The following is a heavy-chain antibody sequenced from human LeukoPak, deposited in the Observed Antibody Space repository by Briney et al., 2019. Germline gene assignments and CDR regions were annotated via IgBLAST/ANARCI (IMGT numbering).Heavy chain of an antibody. V-gene: IGHV3-7*01. CDR1: GLTFSIYW. CDR2: IKKDGSEK. Sequence: GGSQRLSCAASGLTFSIYWMSWVRQAPGKGLEWVANIKKDGSEKYYVDSVKGRFTISRDNAKNSLYLQMNSLRADDTAVYHCARQETSTYNGAFDIWGQGTMVTVSS. J-gene: IGHJ3*02. CDR3: ARQETSTYNGAFDI. D-gene: IGHD1-1*01.